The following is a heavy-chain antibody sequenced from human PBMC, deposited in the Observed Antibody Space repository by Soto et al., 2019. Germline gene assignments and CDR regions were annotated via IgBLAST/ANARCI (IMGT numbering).Heavy chain of an antibody. D-gene: IGHD3-10*01. J-gene: IGHJ4*02. CDR2: IHTGGKT. V-gene: IGHV3-53*02. CDR1: GFTVTRNY. CDR3: ATGGSKRVRGAIVEVFHLEF. Sequence: QLVESGGGLIQPGGSLRLSCAASGFTVTRNYMTWARLTPGKGLECVSTIHTGGKTYYTDSVKGRFTVSRDESKNTLHLQMNTLRVEDTAVYYCATGGSKRVRGAIVEVFHLEFWGRGTVVTVSS.